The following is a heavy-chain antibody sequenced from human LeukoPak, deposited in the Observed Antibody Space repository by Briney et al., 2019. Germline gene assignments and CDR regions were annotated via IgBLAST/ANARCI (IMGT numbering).Heavy chain of an antibody. J-gene: IGHJ3*02. CDR1: GDSISSSHW. CDR2: IYHSGGT. CDR3: ARDQGGTSDAFDI. Sequence: SETLSLTCSVSGDSISSSHWWSWVRQAPGEGLEWIGEIYHSGGTKYNPSLKSRVTISVDKSKNQFSLKLSSVTAADTAVYYCARDQGGTSDAFDIWGQGTMVTVSS. D-gene: IGHD1-14*01. V-gene: IGHV4-4*02.